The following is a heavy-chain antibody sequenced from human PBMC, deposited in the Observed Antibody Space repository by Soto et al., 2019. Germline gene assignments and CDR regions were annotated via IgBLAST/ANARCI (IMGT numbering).Heavy chain of an antibody. CDR3: TRHPTPTYYYDSNAFDI. V-gene: IGHV3-73*01. Sequence: GGSLRLSCAASGVTSSGSAMHWVLQASGKGLEWVGRIRSKANSYATAYAASVKGRFTISRDDSKNTAYLQMNSLKTEDTAVYYCTRHPTPTYYYDSNAFDIWGQGTMVTVSS. CDR1: GVTSSGSA. J-gene: IGHJ3*02. D-gene: IGHD3-22*01. CDR2: IRSKANSYAT.